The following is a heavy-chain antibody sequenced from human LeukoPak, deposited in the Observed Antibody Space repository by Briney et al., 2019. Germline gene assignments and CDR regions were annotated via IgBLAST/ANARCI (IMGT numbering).Heavy chain of an antibody. D-gene: IGHD3-16*01. CDR3: ARVTRIMITFGYYFDY. V-gene: IGHV3-21*05. J-gene: IGHJ4*02. CDR2: ISSSSSYT. Sequence: PGGSLRLSCAASGFTFSSYCMNWVRQAPGKGLEWVSYISSSSSYTNYADSVKGRFTISRDNAKNSLYLQMNSLRAEDTAVYYCARVTRIMITFGYYFDYWGQGTLVTVSS. CDR1: GFTFSSYC.